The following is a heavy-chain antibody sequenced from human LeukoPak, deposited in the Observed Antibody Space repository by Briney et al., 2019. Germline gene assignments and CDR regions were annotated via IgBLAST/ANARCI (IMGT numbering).Heavy chain of an antibody. V-gene: IGHV4-59*01. D-gene: IGHD3-9*01. J-gene: IGHJ1*01. CDR3: ARGSVATWFSHSLAYTEYFQH. Sequence: PSETLSLTRTVSGGSINTYYWSWIRQPPGRGLEYIGYIYYNGRTDYNPSLKSRVTISIDTSKNQFSLKLSSVTAADTAVYYCARGSVATWFSHSLAYTEYFQHWGQGTLVTVAS. CDR2: IYYNGRT. CDR1: GGSINTYY.